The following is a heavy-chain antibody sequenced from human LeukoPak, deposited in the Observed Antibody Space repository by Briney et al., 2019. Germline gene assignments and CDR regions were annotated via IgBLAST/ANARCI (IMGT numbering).Heavy chain of an antibody. CDR3: ARVPVDTAAPLKDYYGMDV. V-gene: IGHV4-59*01. J-gene: IGHJ6*02. Sequence: PSETLSLTCSVSGGSSSNYYWSWIRQPPGKGLEWIGYIYYSGSTNYNPSLKSRVTISVDTSKNQFSLKLSSVTAADTAVYYCARVPVDTAAPLKDYYGMDVWGQGTTVTVSS. D-gene: IGHD5-18*01. CDR2: IYYSGST. CDR1: GGSSSNYY.